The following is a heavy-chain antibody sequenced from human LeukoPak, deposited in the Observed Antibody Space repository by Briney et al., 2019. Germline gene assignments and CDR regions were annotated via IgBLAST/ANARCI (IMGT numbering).Heavy chain of an antibody. Sequence: SETLSLTCTVPGGSISSYYWSWIRQPAGKGLEWIGRIHTSGSTNYNPSLKSRVTMSVDTPKNQFSLKLSSVTAADTAVYYCARGYDFQNFDYWGQGTLVTVSS. V-gene: IGHV4-4*07. CDR3: ARGYDFQNFDY. J-gene: IGHJ4*02. D-gene: IGHD3-3*01. CDR1: GGSISSYY. CDR2: IHTSGST.